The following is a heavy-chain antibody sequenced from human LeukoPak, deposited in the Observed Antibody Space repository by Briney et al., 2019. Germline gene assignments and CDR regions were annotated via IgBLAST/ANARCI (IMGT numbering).Heavy chain of an antibody. CDR3: AKVDVSIVGATDFDY. Sequence: GGSLRLSCAASGFTFSSYGMHWVRQAPGKGLEWVAFIRYDGSNKYYADSVKGRFTISRDNSKNTLYLQMNSLRAEDTAVYYCAKVDVSIVGATDFDYWGQGTLVTVSS. CDR1: GFTFSSYG. V-gene: IGHV3-30*02. D-gene: IGHD1-26*01. J-gene: IGHJ4*02. CDR2: IRYDGSNK.